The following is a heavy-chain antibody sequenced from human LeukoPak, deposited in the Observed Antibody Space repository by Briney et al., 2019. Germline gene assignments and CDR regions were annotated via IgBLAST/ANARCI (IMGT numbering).Heavy chain of an antibody. V-gene: IGHV4-59*12. J-gene: IGHJ4*02. D-gene: IGHD6-13*01. CDR2: IYYSGNT. CDR3: ARVSSGSWLIDY. Sequence: SETLSLTCTVSGGSISSYYWSWIRQPPGKGLEWIGYIYYSGNTNYNPSLKTRVTISVDTSKNQFSLKLSSVTAADTAVYYCARVSSGSWLIDYWGQGTLVTVSS. CDR1: GGSISSYY.